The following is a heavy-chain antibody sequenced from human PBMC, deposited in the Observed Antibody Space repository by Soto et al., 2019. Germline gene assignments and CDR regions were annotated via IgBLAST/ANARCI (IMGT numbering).Heavy chain of an antibody. CDR1: GGTFSSYA. V-gene: IGHV1-69*01. J-gene: IGHJ4*02. CDR2: IIPIFGTA. Sequence: QVQLVQSGAEVKKPGSSVKVSCKASGGTFSSYAISWVRQAPGQGLEWMGGIIPIFGTANYAQKFQGRVTITADESTSTAYMELSSLRSEDTVVDYCAINAREGFYGSGSYNDYWGQVTLVTVSS. D-gene: IGHD3-10*01. CDR3: AINAREGFYGSGSYNDY.